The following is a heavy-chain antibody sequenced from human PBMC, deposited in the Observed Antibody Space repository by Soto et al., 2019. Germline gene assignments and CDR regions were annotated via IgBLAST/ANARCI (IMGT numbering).Heavy chain of an antibody. J-gene: IGHJ6*03. D-gene: IGHD6-13*01. CDR3: ARDSTGYSSSWLYYYYYFMDV. V-gene: IGHV1-3*01. CDR1: GYTFTSYA. Sequence: KVSCKASGYTFTSYAMHWVRQAPGQRLEWMGWINAGNGNTKYSQMFQGRVTITRDTSASTAYMELSSLRSEDTAVYYCARDSTGYSSSWLYYYYYFMDVWGKGTTVTVSS. CDR2: INAGNGNT.